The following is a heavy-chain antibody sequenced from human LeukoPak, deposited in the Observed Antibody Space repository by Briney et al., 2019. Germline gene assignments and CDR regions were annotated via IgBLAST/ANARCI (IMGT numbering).Heavy chain of an antibody. CDR1: GFTFGSYW. V-gene: IGHV3-7*02. J-gene: IGHJ4*02. Sequence: PGGSLRLSCAASGFTFGSYWMSWVRQAPGKGLEWVANINQDGSQKNYVDSVKGRFTISRDNAKNSVYLQMNTLRAEDTAVYYCARSLWPEDFWGQGTLVTVSS. D-gene: IGHD2-21*01. CDR2: INQDGSQK. CDR3: ARSLWPEDF.